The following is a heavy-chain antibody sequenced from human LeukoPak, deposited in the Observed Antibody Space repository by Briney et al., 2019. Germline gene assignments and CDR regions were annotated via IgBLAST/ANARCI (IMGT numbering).Heavy chain of an antibody. Sequence: ASEKVSCKASVYTFTSYVISWVRQPPGQGLEWMGWVSASNGNPNYAQKLQGRVTMTTDTSTSTAYMELRSLRSDDTAVYYCARFLAVACSDYWGQGTLVTVPS. CDR1: VYTFTSYV. D-gene: IGHD6-19*01. CDR2: VSASNGNP. CDR3: ARFLAVACSDY. V-gene: IGHV1-18*01. J-gene: IGHJ4*02.